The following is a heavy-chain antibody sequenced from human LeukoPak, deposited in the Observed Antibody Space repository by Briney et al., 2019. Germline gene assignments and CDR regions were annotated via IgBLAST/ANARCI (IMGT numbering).Heavy chain of an antibody. CDR3: ARLGRIAAPTPDY. J-gene: IGHJ4*02. V-gene: IGHV5-51*01. Sequence: GESLKVSCKGSGYSFTSYWIGWVRQMPGKGLEWMGIIYPGDSDTRYSPSFQGQVTISADKSISTAYLQWSSLKASDTATYYCARLGRIAAPTPDYWGQGTLVTVSS. D-gene: IGHD6-6*01. CDR1: GYSFTSYW. CDR2: IYPGDSDT.